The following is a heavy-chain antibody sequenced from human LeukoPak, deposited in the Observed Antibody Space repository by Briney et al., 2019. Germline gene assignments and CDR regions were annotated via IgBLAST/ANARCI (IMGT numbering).Heavy chain of an antibody. CDR1: GFTFSDYY. CDR3: ARAYSGSDY. CDR2: TSSSGTTM. D-gene: IGHD1-26*01. V-gene: IGHV3-11*04. J-gene: IGHJ4*02. Sequence: TGGSLRLSCVASGFTFSDYYMSWIRQAPGKGLEWVSYTSSSGTTMYYADSVRGRFTISRDNAENSLFLQMNSLRAEDTAVYYCARAYSGSDYWGQGTLVTVSS.